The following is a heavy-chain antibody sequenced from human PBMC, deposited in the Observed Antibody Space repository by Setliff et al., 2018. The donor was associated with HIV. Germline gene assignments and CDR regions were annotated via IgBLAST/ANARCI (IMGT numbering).Heavy chain of an antibody. CDR1: DASVNSNNYY. Sequence: PSETLYLTCSVSDASVNSNNYYWVWVRQTPGKGLEWIGSIYYSGAAYYNPSLKSRVSISVDTSKNQFSLSLSSVTAADTAVYFCSRLTRTSSTSYKGRFDPWGLGTLVTVSS. J-gene: IGHJ5*02. CDR3: SRLTRTSSTSYKGRFDP. D-gene: IGHD6-13*01. CDR2: IYYSGAA. V-gene: IGHV4-39*01.